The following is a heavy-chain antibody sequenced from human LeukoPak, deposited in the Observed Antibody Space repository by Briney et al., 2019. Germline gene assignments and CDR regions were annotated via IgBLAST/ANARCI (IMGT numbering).Heavy chain of an antibody. V-gene: IGHV3-13*01. CDR1: GFTFSSYD. CDR3: ARALASSSGPYYYYGKDV. Sequence: GGSLRLSCAASGFTFSSYDMHWVRQATGKGLEWVSAIGTAGDTYYPGSVKGRFTISRENAKNSLYLQMNSLGAGDTAVYYCARALASSSGPYYYYGKDVWGQGTTVTVSS. J-gene: IGHJ6*02. D-gene: IGHD6-6*01. CDR2: IGTAGDT.